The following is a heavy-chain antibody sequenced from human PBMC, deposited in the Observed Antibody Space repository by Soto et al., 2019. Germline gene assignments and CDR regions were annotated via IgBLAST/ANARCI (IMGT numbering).Heavy chain of an antibody. CDR2: INPNSGGT. CDR1: GYTFTGYY. CDR3: ARDSRSGGSCDY. Sequence: QVQLVQSGAEVKKPGASVKVSCKATGYTFTGYYMHWVRQAPGQGLEWMGWINPNSGGTNYAQKFQGWVTMTSDPSISTDYIELSRLRSDDTAVYYCARDSRSGGSCDYWGQGTLVTVSS. J-gene: IGHJ4*02. D-gene: IGHD2-15*01. V-gene: IGHV1-2*04.